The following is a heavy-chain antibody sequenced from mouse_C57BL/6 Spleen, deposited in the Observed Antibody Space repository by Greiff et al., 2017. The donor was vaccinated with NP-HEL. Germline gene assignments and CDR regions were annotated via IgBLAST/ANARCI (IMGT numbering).Heavy chain of an antibody. CDR3: ARELFDY. V-gene: IGHV1-82*01. J-gene: IGHJ2*01. CDR2: IYPGDGDT. Sequence: QVQLQQSGPELVKPGATVKISCKASGYAFSSSWMNWVKQRPGKGLEWIGRIYPGDGDTNYNGKFKGKATLTADKSSSTAYMQLSSLTSDDSAVYFCARELFDYWGQGTTLTVSS. CDR1: GYAFSSSW. D-gene: IGHD1-1*01.